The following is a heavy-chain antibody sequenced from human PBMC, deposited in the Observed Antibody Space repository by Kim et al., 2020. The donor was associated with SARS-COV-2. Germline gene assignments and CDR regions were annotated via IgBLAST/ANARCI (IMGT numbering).Heavy chain of an antibody. D-gene: IGHD2-2*01. Sequence: ASVKVSCKASGYTFTSYDINWVRQATGQGLEWMGWMNPNSGNTGYAQKFQGRVTMTRNTSISTAYMELSSLRSEDTAVYYCAREVVVPAAMGSDAFDIWGQGTMVTVSS. CDR2: MNPNSGNT. CDR3: AREVVVPAAMGSDAFDI. V-gene: IGHV1-8*01. J-gene: IGHJ3*02. CDR1: GYTFTSYD.